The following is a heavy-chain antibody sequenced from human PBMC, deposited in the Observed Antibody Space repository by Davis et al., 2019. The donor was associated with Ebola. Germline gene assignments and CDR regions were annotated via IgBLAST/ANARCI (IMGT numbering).Heavy chain of an antibody. V-gene: IGHV5-51*01. CDR1: GYNFNTYW. CDR3: ARGPYFYMDV. Sequence: GESLKISCKNSGYNFNTYWISWVRQVPGKGLEWMGIIYLDDSDTIYSPSFEGQVTLSVDKSINTAYLQWSSLKTSDTAIYYCARGPYFYMDVWGKGTPVTVSS. CDR2: IYLDDSDT. J-gene: IGHJ6*03.